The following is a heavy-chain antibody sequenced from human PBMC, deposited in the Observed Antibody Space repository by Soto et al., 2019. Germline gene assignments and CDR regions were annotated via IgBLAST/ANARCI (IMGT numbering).Heavy chain of an antibody. D-gene: IGHD6-19*01. J-gene: IGHJ3*02. Sequence: PGGSLRLSCAASGFTFSSYGMHWVRQAPGKGLEWVAVIWYDGSNKYYADSVKGRFTISRDNSKNTLYLQMNSLRAEDTAVYYCARDRSAPGDYAFDIWGQGTMVTVSS. CDR2: IWYDGSNK. V-gene: IGHV3-33*01. CDR1: GFTFSSYG. CDR3: ARDRSAPGDYAFDI.